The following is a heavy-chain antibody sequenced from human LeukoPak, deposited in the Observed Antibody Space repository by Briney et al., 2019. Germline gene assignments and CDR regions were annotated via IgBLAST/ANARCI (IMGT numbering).Heavy chain of an antibody. D-gene: IGHD3-22*01. CDR3: AKDRGYYYDSSGYYPDAFDI. CDR2: ISGSGGST. Sequence: PGGSLRLSCAASGFTFSSYAMSWVRQAPGKGLEWVSAISGSGGSTYYADSVKGRFTISRDNSKNTLYLQMNSLRAEDTAVYYCAKDRGYYYDSSGYYPDAFDIWGQGTMVTVSS. J-gene: IGHJ3*02. CDR1: GFTFSSYA. V-gene: IGHV3-23*01.